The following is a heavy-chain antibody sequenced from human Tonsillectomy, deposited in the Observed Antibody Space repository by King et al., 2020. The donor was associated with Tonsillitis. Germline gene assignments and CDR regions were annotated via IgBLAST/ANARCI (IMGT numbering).Heavy chain of an antibody. V-gene: IGHV4-59*01. CDR2: IYYSGST. J-gene: IGHJ4*02. D-gene: IGHD3-22*01. CDR1: GGSISSYY. CDR3: ARDQNYYDSSGYYRGGFDY. Sequence: VQLQESGPGLVKPSETLSLTCTVSGGSISSYYWSWIRQPPGKGLEWIGYIYYSGSTNYNPSLKSRVTISVDTSKNQFSLKLSSLTAADTAVYYCARDQNYYDSSGYYRGGFDYWGQGTLVTVSS.